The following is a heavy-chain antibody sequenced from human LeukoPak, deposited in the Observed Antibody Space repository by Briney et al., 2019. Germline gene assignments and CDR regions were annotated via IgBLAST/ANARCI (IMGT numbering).Heavy chain of an antibody. J-gene: IGHJ1*01. CDR3: ARGHSPVTTKVSYFQH. CDR2: INHSGST. V-gene: IGHV4-34*01. Sequence: SETLSLTCAVYGGSFSGYYWSRIRQPPGKGLEWIGEINHSGSTNYNPSLKSRVTILVDTSKNQFSLKLSSVTAADTAVYYCARGHSPVTTKVSYFQHWGQGTLATVSS. CDR1: GGSFSGYY. D-gene: IGHD4-17*01.